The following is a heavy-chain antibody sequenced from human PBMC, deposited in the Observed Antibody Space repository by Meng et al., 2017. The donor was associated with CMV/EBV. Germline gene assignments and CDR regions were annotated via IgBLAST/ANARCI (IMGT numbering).Heavy chain of an antibody. CDR2: IYYSGST. D-gene: IGHD6-13*01. Sequence: SETLSLTCTVSGGSISSSSYYWGWIRQPPGKGLEWIGSIYYSGSTYYNPSLKSRVTISVDTSKNQFSLKLSSVTAADTAVYYCARDRDMYSSSWYPFDYWGQGTLVTVPQ. V-gene: IGHV4-39*07. CDR1: GGSISSSSYY. J-gene: IGHJ4*02. CDR3: ARDRDMYSSSWYPFDY.